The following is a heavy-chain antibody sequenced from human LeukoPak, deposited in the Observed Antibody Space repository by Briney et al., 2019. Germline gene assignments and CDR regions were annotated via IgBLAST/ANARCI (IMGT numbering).Heavy chain of an antibody. CDR1: GYTFTSYD. CDR3: ARWKRESGSGY. Sequence: ASVKVSCKASGYTFTSYDINGVRQATGQGLEWMGWMNPNSGNTGYAQKFQGRVTMTRNTSIRTAYMELRSLRSDDTAVYYCARWKRESGSGYWGQGTLVTVSS. J-gene: IGHJ4*02. V-gene: IGHV1-8*01. D-gene: IGHD3-10*01. CDR2: MNPNSGNT.